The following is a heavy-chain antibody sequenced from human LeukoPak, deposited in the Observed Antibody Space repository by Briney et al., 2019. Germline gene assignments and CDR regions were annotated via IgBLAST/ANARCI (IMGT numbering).Heavy chain of an antibody. CDR2: IYYSGSP. D-gene: IGHD1-1*01. CDR1: GGSISSSFYY. V-gene: IGHV4-39*01. J-gene: IGHJ4*02. CDR3: ARQLVTTGHFDY. Sequence: PSETLSLTCTVSGGSISSSFYYWGWLRQPPGKGLEWIGRIYYSGSPSYNPSLKSRVTFSVDMSNNQFSLKLTSVTAADTAVYYCARQLVTTGHFDYWGQGTLVTVSS.